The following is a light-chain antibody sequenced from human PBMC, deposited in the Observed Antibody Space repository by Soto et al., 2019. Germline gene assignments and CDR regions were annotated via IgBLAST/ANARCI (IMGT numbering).Light chain of an antibody. CDR3: QQYGNSPVFT. V-gene: IGKV3-20*01. CDR1: QSVSSSY. CDR2: ATS. Sequence: EIVLTQSPGTLSLSPGERATLSCRASQSVSSSYLAWYQQKPGQAPRLLIYATSNRATGIPDRFSGSGSGADFTLTISRLEPDDFAVYYCQQYGNSPVFTFGPGTKVDIK. J-gene: IGKJ3*01.